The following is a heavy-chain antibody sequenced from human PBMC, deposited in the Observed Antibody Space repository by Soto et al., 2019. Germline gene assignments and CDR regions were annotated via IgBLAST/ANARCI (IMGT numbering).Heavy chain of an antibody. D-gene: IGHD1-1*01. CDR3: ARRGQLELTHYYGMDV. CDR2: IYYSGST. Sequence: SETLSLTCTVSGGPISSSSYYWGWIRQPPGKGLEWIGSIYYSGSTYYNPSLKSRVTISVDTSKNQFSLKLSSVTAADTAVYYCARRGQLELTHYYGMDVWGQGTTVTVSS. V-gene: IGHV4-39*01. J-gene: IGHJ6*02. CDR1: GGPISSSSYY.